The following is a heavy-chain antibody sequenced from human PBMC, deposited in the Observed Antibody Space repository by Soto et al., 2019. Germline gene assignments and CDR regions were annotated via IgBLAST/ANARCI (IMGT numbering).Heavy chain of an antibody. J-gene: IGHJ5*02. Sequence: SETLSLTCTVSGGSISSYYWSWIRQPPGKGLEWIGYIYYSGSTNYNPSLKSRVTISVDTSKNQFSLKLSSVTAADTAVYYCARDRPDYYASSVVWFDPWGQGPLVTVSS. D-gene: IGHD3-22*01. CDR3: ARDRPDYYASSVVWFDP. CDR2: IYYSGST. CDR1: GGSISSYY. V-gene: IGHV4-59*01.